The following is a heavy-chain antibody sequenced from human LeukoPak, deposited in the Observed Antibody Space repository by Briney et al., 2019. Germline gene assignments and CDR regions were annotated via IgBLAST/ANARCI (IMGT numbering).Heavy chain of an antibody. J-gene: IGHJ4*02. CDR3: ARDAPYSSGWYGDGFDY. V-gene: IGHV3-11*01. D-gene: IGHD6-19*01. Sequence: GGSLRLSCAASGFTFSDYYMSWIRQAPGKGLEWVSYISSSGSTIYYADSVKGRFTISRDNAKNSLHLQMNSLRAEDTALYYCARDAPYSSGWYGDGFDYWGQGTLVTVSS. CDR1: GFTFSDYY. CDR2: ISSSGSTI.